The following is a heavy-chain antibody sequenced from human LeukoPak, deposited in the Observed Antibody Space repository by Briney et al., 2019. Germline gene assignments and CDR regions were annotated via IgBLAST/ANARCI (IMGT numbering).Heavy chain of an antibody. CDR2: IYSGGST. CDR3: ARGGVVPAAMRPYYYYGMDV. J-gene: IGHJ6*02. Sequence: GGSLRLSCAASGVTVSSNYMSWVRQAPGKGLEWVSVIYSGGSTYYADSVKGRFTTSRDNSKNTLYLQMNSLRAEDTAVYYCARGGVVPAAMRPYYYYGMDVWGQGTTVTVSS. CDR1: GVTVSSNY. V-gene: IGHV3-53*01. D-gene: IGHD2-2*01.